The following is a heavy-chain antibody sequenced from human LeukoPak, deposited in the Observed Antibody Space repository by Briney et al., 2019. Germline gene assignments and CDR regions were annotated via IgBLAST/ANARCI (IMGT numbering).Heavy chain of an antibody. CDR3: AKFAGDSSGLYSYFDY. CDR1: GVIFGNYA. V-gene: IGHV3-23*01. D-gene: IGHD6-19*01. CDR2: ISGSGAGT. Sequence: PGGSLRLSCAVSGVIFGNYAMAWVRQAPGKGLEWVSTISGSGAGTYYADSVKGRYTISRDNSKNTVFLQMNSLRAEDTAVYYCAKFAGDSSGLYSYFDYWGQGTLVTASS. J-gene: IGHJ4*02.